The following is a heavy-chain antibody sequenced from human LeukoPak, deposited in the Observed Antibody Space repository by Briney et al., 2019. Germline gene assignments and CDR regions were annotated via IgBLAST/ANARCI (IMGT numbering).Heavy chain of an antibody. CDR1: GYTFTGYY. CDR3: ARDPLQYSSGWYYVSAGSGFDP. J-gene: IGHJ5*02. Sequence: GASVKVSCKASGYTFTGYYMHWVRQAPGQGLEWMGWINPNSGGTNYAQKFQGRVTMTRDTAISTAYMEMNRLRADGTAVYYCARDPLQYSSGWYYVSAGSGFDPWGQGTLVTVSS. V-gene: IGHV1-2*02. D-gene: IGHD6-19*01. CDR2: INPNSGGT.